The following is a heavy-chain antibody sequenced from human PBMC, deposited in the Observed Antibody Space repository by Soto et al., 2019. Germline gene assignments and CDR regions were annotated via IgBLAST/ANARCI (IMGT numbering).Heavy chain of an antibody. CDR1: GYSFTDHY. CDR3: AGDSTKHWSSVENCLDP. V-gene: IGHV1-2*02. CDR2: ITPNSGDT. Sequence: ASVKVSCKASGYSFTDHYIHWVRQAPGQGLEWMGWITPNSGDTKYAQKFQGRVTMTRDTSISTAYMELTRLTSDDTAVYYCAGDSTKHWSSVENCLDPWGQGTMVTV. J-gene: IGHJ5*02. D-gene: IGHD1-1*01.